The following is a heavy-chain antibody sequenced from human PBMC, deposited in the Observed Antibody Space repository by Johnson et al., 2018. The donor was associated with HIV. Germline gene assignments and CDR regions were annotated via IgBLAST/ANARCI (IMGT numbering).Heavy chain of an antibody. V-gene: IGHV3-30*02. Sequence: QVQLVESGGGLVKPGGSLRISCTASGLTFSNYDMHWVRQSPGRWLEEVAFIQYDGKNKYYADSVKGRFTISRDNSKNTLFLQMSSLRTEDTAVYYCTKDHDYGDAFDLWGQGSMVTVSS. CDR1: GLTFSNYD. J-gene: IGHJ3*01. CDR3: TKDHDYGDAFDL. D-gene: IGHD4-17*01. CDR2: IQYDGKNK.